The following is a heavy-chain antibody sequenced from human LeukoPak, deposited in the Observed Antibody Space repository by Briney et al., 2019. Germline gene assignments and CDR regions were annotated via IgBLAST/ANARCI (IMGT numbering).Heavy chain of an antibody. D-gene: IGHD3-3*01. CDR3: ARAGKLRFLEEAWFDY. V-gene: IGHV1-69*13. CDR1: GYTFTSYG. CDR2: IIPIFGTA. J-gene: IGHJ4*02. Sequence: GASVKVSCKASGYTFTSYGISWVRQAPGRGLEWMGGIIPIFGTANYAQKFQGRVTITADESTSTAYMELSSLRSEDTAVYYCARAGKLRFLEEAWFDYWGQGTLVTVSS.